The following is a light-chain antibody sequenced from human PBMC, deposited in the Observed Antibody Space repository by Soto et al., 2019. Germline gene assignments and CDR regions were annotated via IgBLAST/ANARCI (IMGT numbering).Light chain of an antibody. CDR1: SSNIGAGYD. CDR3: QSYDSSLSGWV. Sequence: QSVLTQPPSVSGAPGQRVTISCTGSSSNIGAGYDVHWYQQLPGTAPKLLIYGNSNRPSGVPDRFSGSKSGTSASLAITGLGAGDEADYYCQSYDSSLSGWVFGGGTKVTVL. V-gene: IGLV1-40*01. J-gene: IGLJ3*02. CDR2: GNS.